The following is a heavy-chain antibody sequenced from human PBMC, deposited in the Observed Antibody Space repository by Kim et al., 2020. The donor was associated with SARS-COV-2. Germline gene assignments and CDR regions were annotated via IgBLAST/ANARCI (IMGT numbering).Heavy chain of an antibody. D-gene: IGHD5-12*01. Sequence: GGSLRLSCAASGFTFSGYWMTWYRQAPGRGLEWVANMNQDGSGKYYVDSVKGRFTISRDNAKNSLYLQMKSLRAEDTAVYYCARDDREATSDCWGQGTLVIVSS. J-gene: IGHJ4*02. CDR2: MNQDGSGK. V-gene: IGHV3-7*01. CDR3: ARDDREATSDC. CDR1: GFTFSGYW.